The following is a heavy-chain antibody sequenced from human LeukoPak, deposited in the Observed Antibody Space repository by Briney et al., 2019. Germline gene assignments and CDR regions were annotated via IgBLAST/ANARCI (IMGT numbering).Heavy chain of an antibody. D-gene: IGHD4-17*01. V-gene: IGHV3-23*01. Sequence: GGSLRLSCAASGFTFSSYAMDWVRQAPGKGLEWVSTISGSGDSTYYADSVKGRFTISRDNSKNTLYLQMNSLTAEDTAVYYCARDPSTTVTAIYWGQGTLVTVSS. CDR2: ISGSGDST. CDR3: ARDPSTTVTAIY. J-gene: IGHJ4*02. CDR1: GFTFSSYA.